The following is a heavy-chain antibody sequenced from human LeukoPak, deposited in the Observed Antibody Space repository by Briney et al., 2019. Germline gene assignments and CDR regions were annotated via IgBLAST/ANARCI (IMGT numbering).Heavy chain of an antibody. V-gene: IGHV3-23*01. CDR1: GFMFSSYA. CDR3: AKGCRSANCDEGRWFDP. CDR2: ISGGGSNT. J-gene: IGHJ5*02. Sequence: PGGSLRLSFAASGFMFSSYAMSWVRQAPGKGLEWVSSISGGGSNTYFADSVKGRFSVSRDNSKNTLYLQMNSLRAEDTATYYCAKGCRSANCDEGRWFDPWGQGTLVIVSS. D-gene: IGHD2-2*01.